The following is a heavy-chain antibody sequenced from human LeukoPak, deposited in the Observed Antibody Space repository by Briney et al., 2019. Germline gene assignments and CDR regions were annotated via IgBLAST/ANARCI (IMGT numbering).Heavy chain of an antibody. J-gene: IGHJ4*02. CDR3: ARADSYSSGWYGGLDY. V-gene: IGHV4-59*01. Sequence: SETLSLTCTVSGGSISSYYWSWIRQPPGKGLEWVGYIYYSGSTNYNPSLKSRVNISVDTSQNQFSLKLSSVTAADTAVYYCARADSYSSGWYGGLDYWGQGTLVTVSS. CDR1: GGSISSYY. D-gene: IGHD6-19*01. CDR2: IYYSGST.